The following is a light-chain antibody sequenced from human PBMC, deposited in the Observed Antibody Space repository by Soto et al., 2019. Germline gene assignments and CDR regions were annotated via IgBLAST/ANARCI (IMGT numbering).Light chain of an antibody. CDR3: QQYYSYPYT. CDR1: QSLSDN. V-gene: IGKV3-15*01. CDR2: RAS. Sequence: EIVMTQSPATLAVSPGETATLSCKASQSLSDNLAWYQQKPGQAPRLLIFRASTRATGVPARFRGSGSGTEFTLTISGLQSEDFATYYCQQYYSYPYTFGQGTKLEIK. J-gene: IGKJ2*01.